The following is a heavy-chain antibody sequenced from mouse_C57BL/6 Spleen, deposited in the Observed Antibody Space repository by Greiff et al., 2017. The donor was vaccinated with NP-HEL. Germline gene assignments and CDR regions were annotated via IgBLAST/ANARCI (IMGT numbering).Heavy chain of an antibody. CDR3: ARELRLRYYYAMDY. J-gene: IGHJ4*01. Sequence: QVHVKQSGAELARPGASVKMSCKASGYTFTSYTMHWVKQRPGQGLEWIGYINPSSGYTKYNQKFKDKATLTADKSSSTAYMQLSSLTSEDSAVYYCARELRLRYYYAMDYWGQGTSVTVSS. CDR2: INPSSGYT. CDR1: GYTFTSYT. D-gene: IGHD3-2*02. V-gene: IGHV1-4*01.